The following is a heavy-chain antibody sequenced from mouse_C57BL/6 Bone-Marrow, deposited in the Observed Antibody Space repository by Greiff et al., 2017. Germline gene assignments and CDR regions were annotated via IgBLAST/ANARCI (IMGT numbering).Heavy chain of an antibody. CDR1: GYTFTSYW. J-gene: IGHJ1*03. V-gene: IGHV1-52*01. CDR2: IDPSDSET. Sequence: VQLQESGAELVRPGSSVKLSCKASGYTFTSYWMHWVKQRPIQGLEWIGNIDPSDSETHYNQKFKDKATLTVDKSSSTAYMQLSSLTSEDSAVYYCARTGGYFDVWGTGTTVTVSS. D-gene: IGHD4-1*01. CDR3: ARTGGYFDV.